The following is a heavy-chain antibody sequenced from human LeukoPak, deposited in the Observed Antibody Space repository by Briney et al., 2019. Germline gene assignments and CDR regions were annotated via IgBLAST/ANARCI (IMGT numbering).Heavy chain of an antibody. CDR2: ISGSGGTT. CDR1: GFTFSSYA. J-gene: IGHJ6*02. CDR3: AKGVGNRPRGGSGSYYPTSYYYYYGMDV. V-gene: IGHV3-23*01. Sequence: PGGSLRLSCAASGFTFSSYAMSWVRQAPGKGLEWVSTISGSGGTTYYADSVKGRFTISRDNSKNTLYLQMNSLRAEDTAVYYCAKGVGNRPRGGSGSYYPTSYYYYYGMDVWGQGTTVTVSS. D-gene: IGHD3-10*01.